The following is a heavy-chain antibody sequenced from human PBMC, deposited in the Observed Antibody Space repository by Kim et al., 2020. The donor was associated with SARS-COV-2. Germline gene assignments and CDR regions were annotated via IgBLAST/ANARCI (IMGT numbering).Heavy chain of an antibody. J-gene: IGHJ5*02. CDR1: GFTFSSYS. Sequence: GGSLRLSCAASGFTFSSYSMNWVRQAPGKGLEWVSYISSSSSTIYYADSVKGRFTISRDNAKNSLYLQMNSLRDEDTAVYYCARGFPIVVVPAARYNWFDPWGQGTLVTVSS. V-gene: IGHV3-48*02. D-gene: IGHD2-2*01. CDR3: ARGFPIVVVPAARYNWFDP. CDR2: ISSSSSTI.